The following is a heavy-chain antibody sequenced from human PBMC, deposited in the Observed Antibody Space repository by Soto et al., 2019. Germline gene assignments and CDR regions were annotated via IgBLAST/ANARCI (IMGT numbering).Heavy chain of an antibody. CDR3: ARLHIWTGYPADY. V-gene: IGHV3-33*01. CDR2: IWYDGSNK. CDR1: GFTFSSYG. D-gene: IGHD3-9*01. J-gene: IGHJ4*02. Sequence: GGSLRLSCAASGFTFSSYGMHWVRQAPGKGLEWVAVIWYDGSNKYYADSVNGRFTISRDNSKNTLYLQMNSLRAEDTAVYYCARLHIWTGYPADYWGQGTLVTVSS.